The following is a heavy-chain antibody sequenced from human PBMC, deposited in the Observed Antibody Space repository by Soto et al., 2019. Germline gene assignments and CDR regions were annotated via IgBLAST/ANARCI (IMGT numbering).Heavy chain of an antibody. CDR2: IFHSGTT. CDR1: GVSISSGGYS. Sequence: QVQLQESGSGLVKPSQTLSLTCEVSGVSISSGGYSWSWIRQSPGKGLEWMGYIFHSGTTDYNPSLKSRLTISVDRSKNQFSLRLRSVTAADTALYYCARAGGSGPPDDWFDPWGQGTLVTVSS. D-gene: IGHD3-10*01. J-gene: IGHJ5*02. CDR3: ARAGGSGPPDDWFDP. V-gene: IGHV4-30-2*06.